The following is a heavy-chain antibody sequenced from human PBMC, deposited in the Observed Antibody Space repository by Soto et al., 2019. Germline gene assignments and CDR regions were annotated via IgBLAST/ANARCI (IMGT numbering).Heavy chain of an antibody. Sequence: QVQVVQSGAEVKKPGASVKVSCKASGYTFSTYGMQWVRKAPGQSLEWMGWLNGGTGQTRYSQRFKDRVIITRDTSASTGYMELSSLRSEDTAVYYCARGKGMEENYFYYGLDIWGQGTTVTVSS. J-gene: IGHJ6*02. V-gene: IGHV1-3*01. CDR2: LNGGTGQT. CDR1: GYTFSTYG. CDR3: ARGKGMEENYFYYGLDI. D-gene: IGHD1-1*01.